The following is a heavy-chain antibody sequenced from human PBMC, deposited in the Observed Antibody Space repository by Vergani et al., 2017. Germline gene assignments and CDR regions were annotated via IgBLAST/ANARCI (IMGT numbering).Heavy chain of an antibody. Sequence: QVQLVESGGGVVQPGRSLRLSCAASGFTFTSYGMHWVRQAPGKGLEWVAVISSDGNKKNYADSVKGRFTISRDNSKNTLYLEMNALRAEDTAVYYCARDFLTRVTTLDYYYMGVWGKGTTVTVSS. V-gene: IGHV3-30*03. CDR1: GFTFTSYG. CDR2: ISSDGNKK. J-gene: IGHJ6*03. CDR3: ARDFLTRVTTLDYYYMGV. D-gene: IGHD1-1*01.